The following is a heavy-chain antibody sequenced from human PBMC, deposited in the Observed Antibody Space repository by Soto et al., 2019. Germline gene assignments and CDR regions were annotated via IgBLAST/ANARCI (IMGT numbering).Heavy chain of an antibody. CDR1: GYTLTELS. J-gene: IGHJ2*01. V-gene: IGHV1-24*01. CDR2: FDPEDGET. CDR3: ATLHWYFDL. Sequence: GASGVSCKVSGYTLTELSMHWVRQAPGKGLEWMGGFDPEDGETIYAQKFQGRVTMTEDTSTDTAYMELSSLRSEDTAVYYCATLHWYFDLWGRGTLVTVSS.